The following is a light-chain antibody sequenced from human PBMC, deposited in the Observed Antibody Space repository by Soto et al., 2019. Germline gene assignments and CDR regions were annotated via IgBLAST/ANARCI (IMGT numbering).Light chain of an antibody. CDR1: QSLSTY. CDR2: AAS. CDR3: QQSYSTSFT. Sequence: DIQLTQSPSSLSASVGDRVTITCRATQSLSTYLTWYRQRPGKAPELLIYAASSLQSGVTSRFSGSGSGTDFTLTISSLQPEDFATYFCQQSYSTSFTFGPGTKVDIK. J-gene: IGKJ3*01. V-gene: IGKV1-39*01.